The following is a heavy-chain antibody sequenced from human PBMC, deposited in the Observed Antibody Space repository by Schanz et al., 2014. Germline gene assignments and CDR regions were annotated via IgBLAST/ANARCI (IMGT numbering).Heavy chain of an antibody. J-gene: IGHJ4*02. Sequence: QVQLVESGGGLVQPGGSLRLSCGGSGFTFSKYWMSWVRQAPGKGLEWVALISNDGSIKYYADSVEGRFTISRDNSRNTLYLQMNSLRTEDTAVYYCASPSGYSDYGTYFDFWGQGTLVTVSS. V-gene: IGHV3-30-3*01. D-gene: IGHD5-12*01. CDR2: ISNDGSIK. CDR1: GFTFSKYW. CDR3: ASPSGYSDYGTYFDF.